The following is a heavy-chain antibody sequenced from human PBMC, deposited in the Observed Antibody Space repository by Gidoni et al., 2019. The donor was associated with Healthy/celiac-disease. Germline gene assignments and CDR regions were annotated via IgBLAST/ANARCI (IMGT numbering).Heavy chain of an antibody. CDR2: IYYSGST. V-gene: IGHV4-39*01. D-gene: IGHD2-2*01. CDR1: GGSISSSSYY. Sequence: QLQLQESGPGLVKPSETLSLTCTVSGGSISSSSYYWGWIRQPPGKGLEWIGSIYYSGSTYYNPSLKSRVTISVDTSKNQFSLKLSSVTAADTAVYYCARRPDIVVVPAAPFDPWGQGTLVTVSS. CDR3: ARRPDIVVVPAAPFDP. J-gene: IGHJ5*02.